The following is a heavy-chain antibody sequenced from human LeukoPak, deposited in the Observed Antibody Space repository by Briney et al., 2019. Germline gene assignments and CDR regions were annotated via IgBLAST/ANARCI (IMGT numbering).Heavy chain of an antibody. D-gene: IGHD3-16*01. Sequence: PSETLSLTCTVSGDSITGHYWTWVRQPPGKGLEWIGYVYHTGTSNYNPSVRSRITMSVDTSKNQYSMKLTSVTAADTAVYFCATAFDTWSALDYWGLGTLVTVSS. CDR1: GDSITGHY. CDR3: ATAFDTWSALDY. V-gene: IGHV4-59*11. J-gene: IGHJ4*02. CDR2: VYHTGTS.